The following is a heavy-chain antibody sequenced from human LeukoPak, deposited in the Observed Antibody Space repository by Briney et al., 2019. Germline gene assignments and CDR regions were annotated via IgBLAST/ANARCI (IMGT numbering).Heavy chain of an antibody. Sequence: SETLSLTCTVSGGSISSGGYYWSWIRQHPGKGLEWIGYIYYSGSTYYNPPLKSRVTISVDTSKNQFSLKLSSVTAADTAVYYCARAVYSSSPRYWYFDLWGRGTLVTVSS. J-gene: IGHJ2*01. CDR1: GGSISSGGYY. CDR3: ARAVYSSSPRYWYFDL. CDR2: IYYSGST. D-gene: IGHD6-13*01. V-gene: IGHV4-31*03.